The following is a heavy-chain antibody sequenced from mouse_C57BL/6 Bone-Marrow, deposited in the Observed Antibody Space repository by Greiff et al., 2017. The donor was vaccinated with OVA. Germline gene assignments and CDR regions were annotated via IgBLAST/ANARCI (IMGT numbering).Heavy chain of an antibody. Sequence: VHVKQSGPVLVKPGASVKMSCKASGYTFTDYYMNWVKQSHGKSLEWIGVINPYNGGTSYNQKFKGKATLTVDKSSSTAYMELNSLTSEDSAVYYCADYDYDGVFDYWGQGTTLTVSS. CDR3: ADYDYDGVFDY. J-gene: IGHJ2*01. V-gene: IGHV1-19*01. CDR1: GYTFTDYY. CDR2: INPYNGGT. D-gene: IGHD2-4*01.